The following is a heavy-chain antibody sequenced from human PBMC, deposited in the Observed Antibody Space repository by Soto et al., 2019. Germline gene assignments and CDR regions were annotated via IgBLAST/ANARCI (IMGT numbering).Heavy chain of an antibody. D-gene: IGHD1-26*01. CDR2: IKSKTDGGTT. CDR3: TTDLVTIVGATNPDY. V-gene: IGHV3-15*01. J-gene: IGHJ4*02. Sequence: GGSLRLSCAASGFTFSNAWMSWVRQAPGKGLEWVGRIKSKTDGGTTDYAAPVKGRFTISRDDSKNTLYLQMNSLKTEDTAVYYCTTDLVTIVGATNPDYWGQGTLVTVPQ. CDR1: GFTFSNAW.